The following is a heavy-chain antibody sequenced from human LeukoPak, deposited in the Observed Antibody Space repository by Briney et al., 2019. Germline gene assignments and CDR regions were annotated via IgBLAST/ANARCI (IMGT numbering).Heavy chain of an antibody. CDR3: ARLTCGGYRFGDY. V-gene: IGHV5-51*01. Sequence: GESLKISCKGSGYNFTTYWIGWVRQMPGKGLEWMGIIYPGESDSRYSPSFQGQVTISADKSISTAYLHLSSLKASDTAMYYCARLTCGGYRFGDYWGQGPLVTVSS. D-gene: IGHD3-16*02. CDR2: IYPGESDS. J-gene: IGHJ4*02. CDR1: GYNFTTYW.